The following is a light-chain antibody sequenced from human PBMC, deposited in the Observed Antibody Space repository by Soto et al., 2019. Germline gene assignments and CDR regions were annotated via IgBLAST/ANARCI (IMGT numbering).Light chain of an antibody. V-gene: IGKV1-12*01. Sequence: DIQMTQSPPSVSASVGDRVTITCRASQAINGWLSWYQQKPGKAPQLLISVASRLESGVPSRFSGSGSGTEISLTVTSLQPEDFATYYCQQAFRFPHTFGQGTKLEI. J-gene: IGKJ2*01. CDR2: VAS. CDR3: QQAFRFPHT. CDR1: QAINGW.